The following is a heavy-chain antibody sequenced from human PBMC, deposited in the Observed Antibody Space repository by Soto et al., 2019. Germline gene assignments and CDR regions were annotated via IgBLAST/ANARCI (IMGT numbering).Heavy chain of an antibody. CDR3: ARDYAAALSSHKWFDP. D-gene: IGHD6-13*01. CDR1: GGTFSSYA. V-gene: IGHV1-69*13. Sequence: SVKVSCKASGGTFSSYAISWVRQAPGQGLEWMGGIIPIFGTANYAQKFQGRVTITADESTSTAYMELSSLRSEDTAVYYCARDYAAALSSHKWFDPWGQGTLVTVSS. J-gene: IGHJ5*02. CDR2: IIPIFGTA.